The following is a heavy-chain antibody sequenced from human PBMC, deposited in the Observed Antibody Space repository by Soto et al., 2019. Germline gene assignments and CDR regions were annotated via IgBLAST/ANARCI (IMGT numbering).Heavy chain of an antibody. Sequence: QVQLQESGPGLVKPSETLSLTCTVSGGSISRYYWSWIRQSPGKGLGWIGYIYYSGTTNYDSSLRSRVAISVDSSRSQFSLKMTSVTAADMAVYYCASCPMDAGYLHYFRVDVWGKGTTVTVSS. CDR1: GGSISRYY. CDR2: IYYSGTT. V-gene: IGHV4-59*01. D-gene: IGHD6-13*01. CDR3: ASCPMDAGYLHYFRVDV. J-gene: IGHJ6*04.